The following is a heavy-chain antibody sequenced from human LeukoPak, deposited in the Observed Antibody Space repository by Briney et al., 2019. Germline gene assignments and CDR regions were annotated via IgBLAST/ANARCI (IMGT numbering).Heavy chain of an antibody. CDR3: ARIHGTSANFDY. CDR1: GFTFRSFG. V-gene: IGHV3-33*01. Sequence: GGSLRLSCAASGFTFRSFGMHWVRQAPGKGLEWVAVTSYDGSNEYYADSVKGRFTISRENSKNTLYLQMNSLRAEDTAVYYCARIHGTSANFDYWGQGTLVTVSS. D-gene: IGHD5-24*01. J-gene: IGHJ4*02. CDR2: TSYDGSNE.